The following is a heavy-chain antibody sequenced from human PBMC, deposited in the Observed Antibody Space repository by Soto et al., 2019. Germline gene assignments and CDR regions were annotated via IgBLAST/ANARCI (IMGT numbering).Heavy chain of an antibody. CDR1: SGSINSKNW. CDR3: ARRSGATFY. J-gene: IGHJ4*02. D-gene: IGHD1-1*01. V-gene: IGHV4-4*02. Sequence: QVQLQESGPGLVKPSETLSLTCDVSSGSINSKNWWTWVRQSPGKGLEGIGEIYHSGSTNYNPALKRRVSISVDESKNQFSLKVYSATAADTAMYYCARRSGATFYWGQGTLVTVAS. CDR2: IYHSGST.